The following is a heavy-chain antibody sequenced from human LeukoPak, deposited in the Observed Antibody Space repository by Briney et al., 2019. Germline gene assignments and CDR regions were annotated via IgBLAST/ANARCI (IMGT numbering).Heavy chain of an antibody. D-gene: IGHD3-3*01. V-gene: IGHV3-23*01. CDR1: GFTFSSYA. CDR2: ISGSGGST. J-gene: IGHJ6*03. CDR3: AKSVRFLENYYYMDV. Sequence: QTGGSLRLSCAASGFTFSSYAMSWVRQAPGKGLEWVSAISGSGGSTYYADSVKGRFTISRDNSKNTLYLQMNSLRAEDTAVYYSAKSVRFLENYYYMDVWGKGTTVTVSS.